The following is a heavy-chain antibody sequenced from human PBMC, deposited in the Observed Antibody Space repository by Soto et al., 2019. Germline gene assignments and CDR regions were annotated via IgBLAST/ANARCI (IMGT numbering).Heavy chain of an antibody. CDR3: ARYYYGSGGSSWGGFDY. J-gene: IGHJ4*02. V-gene: IGHV4-59*01. CDR1: GGSISSYY. D-gene: IGHD3-10*01. Sequence: QVQLQESGPGLVKPSETLSLTCTVSGGSISSYYWSWIRQPPGKGLEWIGYIYYSGSTNYNPSLRSRVPLSVGTCKAQCSLRLCAVTAAAAAVYCCARYYYGSGGSSWGGFDYWGQGTLVTVSS. CDR2: IYYSGST.